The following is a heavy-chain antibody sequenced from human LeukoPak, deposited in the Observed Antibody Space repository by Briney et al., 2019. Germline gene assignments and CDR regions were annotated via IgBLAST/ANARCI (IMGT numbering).Heavy chain of an antibody. CDR3: ARVGVDYSGNIIKYYFDY. CDR2: VYYSGTT. D-gene: IGHD4-23*01. V-gene: IGHV4-59*01. Sequence: PSETLSLTCTVSGGSISSYYWSWIRQPPGRCLEWIGYVYYSGTTNYNPSLKSRVIISVDTSKNQFSLKLSPVIAADTAVYYCARVGVDYSGNIIKYYFDYWGQGTLVTVSS. CDR1: GGSISSYY. J-gene: IGHJ4*02.